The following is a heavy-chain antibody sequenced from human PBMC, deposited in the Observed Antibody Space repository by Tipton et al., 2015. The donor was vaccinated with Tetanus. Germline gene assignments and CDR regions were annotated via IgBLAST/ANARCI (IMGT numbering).Heavy chain of an antibody. CDR2: IYPGDSDT. D-gene: IGHD1-7*01. V-gene: IGHV5-51*01. Sequence: QLVQSGAEVKKPGESLKISCKGSGYSFTSYWIGWVRQMPGKGLEWMGIIYPGDSDTRYSPSFQGQVTISADKSISTAYLQRSSLKASDPAMYYCARHGDRGRPITGTTMDYWGQGTLVTVSS. CDR3: ARHGDRGRPITGTTMDY. J-gene: IGHJ4*02. CDR1: GYSFTSYW.